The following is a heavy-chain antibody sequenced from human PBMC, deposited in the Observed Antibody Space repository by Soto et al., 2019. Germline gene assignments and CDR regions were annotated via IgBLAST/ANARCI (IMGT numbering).Heavy chain of an antibody. D-gene: IGHD5-12*01. CDR1: GGSVSSGSYY. Sequence: QVQLQESGPGLVKPSETLSITCSVSGGSVSSGSYYWSWIRQPPGKGLEWIGYIYYSVSTNYNPSLKSRVTISVDTSKNQFSLKLSSVTAADTAVYYCARNRRDGYNWSDSWGQGTLVTVAS. V-gene: IGHV4-61*01. CDR2: IYYSVST. J-gene: IGHJ5*01. CDR3: ARNRRDGYNWSDS.